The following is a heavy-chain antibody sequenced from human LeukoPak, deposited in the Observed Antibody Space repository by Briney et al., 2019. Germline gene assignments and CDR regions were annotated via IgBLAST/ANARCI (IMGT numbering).Heavy chain of an antibody. V-gene: IGHV1-69*13. CDR2: IIPIFGTA. CDR1: GGNFSSYA. D-gene: IGHD2-21*02. CDR3: ARGWRLLSSPFDY. Sequence: GASVKVSCKASGGNFSSYAISWVRQAPGQGLEWMGGIIPIFGTANYAQKFQGRVTITADESTSTAYMELSSRRSEDTAVYYCARGWRLLSSPFDYWGQGTLVTVSS. J-gene: IGHJ4*02.